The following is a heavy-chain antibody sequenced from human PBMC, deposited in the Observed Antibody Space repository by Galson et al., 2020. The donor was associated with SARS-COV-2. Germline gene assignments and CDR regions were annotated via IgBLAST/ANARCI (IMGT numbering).Heavy chain of an antibody. CDR3: ARHKNSQWLGGYYFDY. CDR1: GGSISSTNYY. CDR2: IYYSGST. V-gene: IGHV4-39*01. J-gene: IGHJ4*02. Sequence: SQTLSLTCTVSGGSISSTNYYWGWIRQPPGKGLEWIGSIYYSGSTYYNPSLKSRVTISVDTSKNQFSLKLSSVTAADTAVYYCARHKNSQWLGGYYFDYWGQGTLVTVSS. D-gene: IGHD6-19*01.